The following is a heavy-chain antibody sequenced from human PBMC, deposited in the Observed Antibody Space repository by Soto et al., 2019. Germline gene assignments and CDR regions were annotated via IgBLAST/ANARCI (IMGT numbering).Heavy chain of an antibody. CDR2: ISTYNGNT. CDR1: GYTFTTYG. Sequence: QIQLVQSGAEVKKPGASVKVSRHASGYTFTTYGIAWVRQAPGQGLEWLAWISTYNGNTIYAQKLQGRATTTTDTSTSTAYMELRSLRSDDTAVYYCARDVFDIWGQGTVVTVSS. J-gene: IGHJ3*02. CDR3: ARDVFDI. V-gene: IGHV1-18*01.